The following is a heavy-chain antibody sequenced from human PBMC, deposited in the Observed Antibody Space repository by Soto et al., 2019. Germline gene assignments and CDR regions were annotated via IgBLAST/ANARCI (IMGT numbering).Heavy chain of an antibody. J-gene: IGHJ5*02. Sequence: QVQLHESGPGLVKPSETLSLTCTVSGGSISGYYWSWIRQPPGKGLEWIGYIYYTGNINYNPSLKSRVSISADMSKNQFSLNLNSVTAADTAVYFCARDHLGSAAASQAWGQGTLVTVSS. V-gene: IGHV4-59*01. CDR1: GGSISGYY. D-gene: IGHD2-2*01. CDR2: IYYTGNI. CDR3: ARDHLGSAAASQA.